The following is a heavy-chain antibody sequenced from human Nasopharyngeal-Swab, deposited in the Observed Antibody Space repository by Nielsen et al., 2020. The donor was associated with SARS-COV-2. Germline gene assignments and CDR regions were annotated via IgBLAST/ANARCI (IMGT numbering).Heavy chain of an antibody. CDR1: GFTFSSYG. CDR3: ARGGRNWNDYYYYGMDV. Sequence: GESLKISCAASGFTFSSYGMHWVRQAPGKGLEWVAVIWYDGSNKYYADSVKGRFTISRDNSKNTLYLQMNSLRAEDTAVYYCARGGRNWNDYYYYGMDVWGQGTTVTVSS. J-gene: IGHJ6*02. V-gene: IGHV3-33*01. CDR2: IWYDGSNK. D-gene: IGHD1-1*01.